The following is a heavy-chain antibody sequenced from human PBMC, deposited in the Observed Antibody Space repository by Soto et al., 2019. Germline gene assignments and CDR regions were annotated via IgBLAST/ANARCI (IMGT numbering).Heavy chain of an antibody. J-gene: IGHJ5*02. CDR3: ARQNPRRGDNWFDP. CDR2: IYYSGST. CDR1: GGSISSSSYY. Sequence: SETLSLTCTVSGGSISSSSYYWGWIRQPPGKGLEWIGSIYYSGSTYYNPSLKSRVTISVDTSKNQFSLKLSSVTAADTAVYYCARQNPRRGDNWFDPWGQGTLVTVSS. V-gene: IGHV4-39*01.